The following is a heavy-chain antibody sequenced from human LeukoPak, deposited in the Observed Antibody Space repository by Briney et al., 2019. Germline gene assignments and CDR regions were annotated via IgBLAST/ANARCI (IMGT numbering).Heavy chain of an antibody. D-gene: IGHD6-6*01. CDR2: IYYSGST. Sequence: SETLSLTCTVSGGSISSSSYYWGWIRQPPGKGLEWIGSIYYSGSTYYNPSLKSRVTISVDTSKNQFSLKLSSVTAADTAVYYCARGKYSSSYYYYYMDVWGKGTTVAVSS. V-gene: IGHV4-39*07. CDR3: ARGKYSSSYYYYYMDV. J-gene: IGHJ6*03. CDR1: GGSISSSSYY.